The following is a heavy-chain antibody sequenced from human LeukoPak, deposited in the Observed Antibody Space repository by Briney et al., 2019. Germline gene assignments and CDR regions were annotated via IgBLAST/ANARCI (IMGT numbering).Heavy chain of an antibody. V-gene: IGHV3-13*01. Sequence: GGSLRLSCAASGFTFSTYWMHWVRQATGKGLEWVSAIGTAGDTYYPGSVKGRFTISRENAKNSLYLQMNSLRAGDTAVNYCARGGVVPAAPEVRDYYYGMDVWGQGTTVTVSS. CDR1: GFTFSTYW. CDR2: IGTAGDT. CDR3: ARGGVVPAAPEVRDYYYGMDV. D-gene: IGHD2-2*01. J-gene: IGHJ6*02.